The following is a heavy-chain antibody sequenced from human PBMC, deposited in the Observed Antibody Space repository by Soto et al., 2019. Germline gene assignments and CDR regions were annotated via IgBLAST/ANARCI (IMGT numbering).Heavy chain of an antibody. D-gene: IGHD3-3*01. V-gene: IGHV3-23*01. CDR3: AKEPTIFGVVIGVDYFDY. CDR2: ISGSGGST. J-gene: IGHJ4*02. CDR1: GFTFSSYA. Sequence: GGSLRLSCAASGFTFSSYAMSWVRQAPGKGLEWVSAISGSGGSTYYADSVKGRFTISRDNSKNTLYLQMNSLGAEDTAVYYCAKEPTIFGVVIGVDYFDYWGQGTLVTVSS.